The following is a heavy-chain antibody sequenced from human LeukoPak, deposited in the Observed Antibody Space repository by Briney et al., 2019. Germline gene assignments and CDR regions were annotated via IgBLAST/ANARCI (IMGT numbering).Heavy chain of an antibody. CDR1: GYTFTSYA. CDR3: ARGPAGYCSSTSCRIYYYYGMDV. CDR2: INAGNGNT. D-gene: IGHD2-2*01. J-gene: IGHJ6*02. Sequence: ASVKVSCTASGYTFTSYAMHWVRQAPEQRLEWMGWINAGNGNTKYSQKFQGRVTITRDTSASTAYMELSSLRSEDTAVYYCARGPAGYCSSTSCRIYYYYGMDVWGQGTTVTVSS. V-gene: IGHV1-3*01.